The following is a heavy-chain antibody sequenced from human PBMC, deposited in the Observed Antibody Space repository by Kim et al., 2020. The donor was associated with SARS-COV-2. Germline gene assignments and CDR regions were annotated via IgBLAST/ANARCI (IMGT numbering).Heavy chain of an antibody. Sequence: SETLSLTCTVSGGSISSGDYYWSWIRQPPGKGLEWIGYIYYSGSTYYNPSLKSRVTISVDTSKNQFSLKLSSVTAADTAVYYCARSPRDVVPATFEGYYFDYWGQGTLVTVSS. J-gene: IGHJ4*02. D-gene: IGHD2-2*01. CDR2: IYYSGST. CDR1: GGSISSGDYY. CDR3: ARSPRDVVPATFEGYYFDY. V-gene: IGHV4-30-4*01.